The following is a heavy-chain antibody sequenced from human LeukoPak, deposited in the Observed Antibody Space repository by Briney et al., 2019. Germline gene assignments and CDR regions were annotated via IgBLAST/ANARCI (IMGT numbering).Heavy chain of an antibody. J-gene: IGHJ5*02. Sequence: PGGSLRLSCAASGFTFSTYWMHWVRQAPGKGRVWVSRVDVHGQGTAYADSVKGRFTISRDKAKNTLSLQMNSLSAEDTAVYYCARSNYDSTTFYYHLDLWGQGTLVTVSS. V-gene: IGHV3-74*01. D-gene: IGHD2/OR15-2a*01. CDR3: ARSNYDSTTFYYHLDL. CDR1: GFTFSTYW. CDR2: VDVHGQGT.